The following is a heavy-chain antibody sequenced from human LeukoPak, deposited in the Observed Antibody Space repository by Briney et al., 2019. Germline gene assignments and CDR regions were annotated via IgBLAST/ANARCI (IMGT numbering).Heavy chain of an antibody. Sequence: PGGPLRLSCAASGFTFSNAWMSWVRQAPGKGREWVGRIERKTDGATTDYAAPVKGRFTISRDDSKNTLYLQMNSLKTEDTAVYYCTTHRGYSSSPTFDYWGQGTLVTVPS. CDR1: GFTFSNAW. D-gene: IGHD6-13*01. J-gene: IGHJ4*02. CDR2: IERKTDGATT. CDR3: TTHRGYSSSPTFDY. V-gene: IGHV3-15*04.